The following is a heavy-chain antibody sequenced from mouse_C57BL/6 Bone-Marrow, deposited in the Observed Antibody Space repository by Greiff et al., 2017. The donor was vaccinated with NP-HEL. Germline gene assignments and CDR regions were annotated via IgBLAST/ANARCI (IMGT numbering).Heavy chain of an antibody. D-gene: IGHD1-1*01. Sequence: QVQLQQSGPELVKPGASVKISCKASGYAFSSSWMNWVKQRPGKGLEWIGRIYPGAGDTNYNGKFKGKATLTADKSSSTAYMQISSLTSEDSAVYFCARHPFYYGSSGAFWGQGTTLTVSS. CDR1: GYAFSSSW. CDR2: IYPGAGDT. CDR3: ARHPFYYGSSGAF. J-gene: IGHJ2*01. V-gene: IGHV1-82*01.